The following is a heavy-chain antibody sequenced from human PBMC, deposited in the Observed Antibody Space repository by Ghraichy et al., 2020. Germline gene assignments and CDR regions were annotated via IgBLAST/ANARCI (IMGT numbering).Heavy chain of an antibody. J-gene: IGHJ6*02. CDR3: AKNSGYCSGGTCYATHQYKYGMDG. V-gene: IGHV3-23*01. Sequence: LSLTCAASGFPFSNYAMSWVRQAPGKGLEWVSVVGGSGGGTHYADSVKGRFTISRDNSKNTLYLQMNSLRAEDTAVYYCAKNSGYCSGGTCYATHQYKYGMDGWGQGTAGTVSS. D-gene: IGHD2-15*01. CDR2: VGGSGGGT. CDR1: GFPFSNYA.